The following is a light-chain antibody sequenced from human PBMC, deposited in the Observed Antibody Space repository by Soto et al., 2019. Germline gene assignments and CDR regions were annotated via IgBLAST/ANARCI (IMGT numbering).Light chain of an antibody. CDR3: QQYDKWPGT. CDR1: QSVSNK. V-gene: IGKV3-15*01. Sequence: EIVLTQSPATLSLSPGERATLSCRTSQSVSNKLAWYQQKPGQAPRLLIYGASTRATGLPASFSGSGSGTEFTLTISSLQSEDFAVYYCQQYDKWPGTFGQGTKVDIK. J-gene: IGKJ1*01. CDR2: GAS.